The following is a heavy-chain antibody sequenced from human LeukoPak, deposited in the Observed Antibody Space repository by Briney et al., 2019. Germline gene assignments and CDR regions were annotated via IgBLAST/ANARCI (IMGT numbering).Heavy chain of an antibody. CDR2: IYSGGST. V-gene: IGHV3-66*01. Sequence: GGSLRLSCAASGFTLSSNYVSWVRQAPGKGLEWVTVIYSGGSTYYADSVKGRFTISRDNSKNTLYLQMNSLRAEDTAVYYCVRDLHNHYDILTGYYIYYYGMDVWGQGTTVTVSS. CDR1: GFTLSSNY. CDR3: VRDLHNHYDILTGYYIYYYGMDV. D-gene: IGHD3-9*01. J-gene: IGHJ6*02.